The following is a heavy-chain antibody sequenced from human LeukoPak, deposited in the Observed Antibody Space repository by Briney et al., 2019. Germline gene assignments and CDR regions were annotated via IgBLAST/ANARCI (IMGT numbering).Heavy chain of an antibody. CDR2: ISSSGSTI. CDR3: AKLVDYCEGRTCFTTYYYTDI. V-gene: IGHV3-11*04. D-gene: IGHD4-17*01. J-gene: IGHJ4*02. Sequence: GXXLRLSCAASGFTFSDYYMSWIRQAPGKGLEWVSYISSSGSTIYYADSVKGRFTVSRDHSKNTLYLQMNSLTLEDTAVYYCAKLVDYCEGRTCFTTYYYTDIWGQGTLVTVSS. CDR1: GFTFSDYY.